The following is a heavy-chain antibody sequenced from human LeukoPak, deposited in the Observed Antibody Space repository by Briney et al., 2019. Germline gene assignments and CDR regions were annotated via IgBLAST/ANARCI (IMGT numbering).Heavy chain of an antibody. CDR1: GYTFTDYY. Sequence: APVKVSCKASGYTFTDYYIHWVRQAPGQGLEWMGWINPNSGGTNYAQKFQGRITMTRDTSISTAYMELSRLRSDDTAVYYCARASGSYWWFDSWGQGTLVTVSS. CDR3: ARASGSYWWFDS. D-gene: IGHD1-26*01. J-gene: IGHJ5*01. V-gene: IGHV1-2*02. CDR2: INPNSGGT.